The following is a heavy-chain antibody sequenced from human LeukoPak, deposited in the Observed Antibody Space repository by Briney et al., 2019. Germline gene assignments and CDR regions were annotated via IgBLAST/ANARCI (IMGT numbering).Heavy chain of an antibody. J-gene: IGHJ4*02. V-gene: IGHV3-53*01. D-gene: IGHD4-17*01. Sequence: PGGSLRLSCAASGFTVSSNYMSWVRQAPGKGLEWVSVIYSGGSTYYADSVKGRFTISRDNSKNTLYLQMNSLRAEDTAVYYCAKDKNPNHGDTPFDYWGQGTLVTVSS. CDR3: AKDKNPNHGDTPFDY. CDR1: GFTVSSNY. CDR2: IYSGGST.